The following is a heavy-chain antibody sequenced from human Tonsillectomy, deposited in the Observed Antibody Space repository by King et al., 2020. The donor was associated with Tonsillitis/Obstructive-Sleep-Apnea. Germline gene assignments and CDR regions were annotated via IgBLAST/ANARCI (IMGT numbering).Heavy chain of an antibody. Sequence: VQLQQWGAGLLKPSETLSLTCAVYGGSFSGYYWSWIRQPPGKGLEWIGEINHSGSTNYNPSLKSRVTISGDTSKKQFSLKLNSVTAADTAVYYCARAPWGSYAFDLWGQETMVTVSS. CDR3: ARAPWGSYAFDL. J-gene: IGHJ3*01. V-gene: IGHV4-34*01. D-gene: IGHD1-26*01. CDR2: INHSGST. CDR1: GGSFSGYY.